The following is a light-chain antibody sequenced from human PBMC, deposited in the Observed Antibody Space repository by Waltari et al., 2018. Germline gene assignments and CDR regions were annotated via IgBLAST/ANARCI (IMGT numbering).Light chain of an antibody. Sequence: SNRAHQTSPGRWLTGYSKKPGRAPGMLIDAASDRAPGIPVRCSGSGYGTDFTRTISGLDPEDSAVYDCQQYDGAVVTFGGGTKVEIK. CDR3: QQYDGAVVT. V-gene: IGKV3-20*01. CDR1: QTSPGRW. CDR2: AAS. J-gene: IGKJ4*01.